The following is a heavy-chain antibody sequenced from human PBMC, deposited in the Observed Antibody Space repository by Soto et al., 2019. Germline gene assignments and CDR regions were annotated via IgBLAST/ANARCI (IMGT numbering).Heavy chain of an antibody. CDR2: ISGSGGST. V-gene: IGHV3-23*01. Sequence: GGSLRLSCAASGFTFSSYAMSWVRQAPGKGLEWVSAISGSGGSTYYADSVKGRFTISRDNSKNTLYLQMNSLRAEDTAVYYCAKDEGDPLTGDREGSDYWGQGTLVTVSS. D-gene: IGHD7-27*01. CDR3: AKDEGDPLTGDREGSDY. CDR1: GFTFSSYA. J-gene: IGHJ4*02.